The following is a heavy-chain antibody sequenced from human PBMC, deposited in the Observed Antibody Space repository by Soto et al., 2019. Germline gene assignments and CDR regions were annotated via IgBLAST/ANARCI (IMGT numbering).Heavy chain of an antibody. V-gene: IGHV5-51*01. CDR2: IYPGDSDT. Sequence: PGESLKISCRGSGYTFNTYWMGWVRQMPGKGLEWMGFIYPGDSDTTYSPSFQGQVTISVDKSISTAYLQWSSLKVSDTAIYYCARQKLWMATINNDAFDVWGQGTKVTVSS. J-gene: IGHJ3*01. CDR1: GYTFNTYW. D-gene: IGHD2-21*01. CDR3: ARQKLWMATINNDAFDV.